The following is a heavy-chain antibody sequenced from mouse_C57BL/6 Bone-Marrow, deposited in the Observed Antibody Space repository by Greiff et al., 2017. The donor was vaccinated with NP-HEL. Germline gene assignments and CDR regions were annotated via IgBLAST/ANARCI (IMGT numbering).Heavy chain of an antibody. Sequence: QVQLQQPGAELVMPGASVKLSCKASGYTFTSYWMHWVKQRPGHGLEWIGEIDPSDSYTNYNQKFKGKSTLTVDKSSSTAYMQLSSLTSEDSAVYYCARDGYYSAWFAYWGQGTLVTVSA. CDR3: ARDGYYSAWFAY. CDR2: IDPSDSYT. D-gene: IGHD2-3*01. V-gene: IGHV1-69*01. CDR1: GYTFTSYW. J-gene: IGHJ3*01.